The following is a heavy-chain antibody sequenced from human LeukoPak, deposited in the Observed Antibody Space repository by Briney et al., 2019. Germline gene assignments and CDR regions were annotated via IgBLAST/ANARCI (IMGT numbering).Heavy chain of an antibody. J-gene: IGHJ4*02. CDR3: ARGPPSGWYYFDY. D-gene: IGHD6-19*01. CDR2: IWYDGSNK. CDR1: GFTFSSCG. Sequence: GGSLRLSCAASGFTFSSCGMHWVRQAPGKGLEWVAVIWYDGSNKYYADSVKGRFTISRDNSKNTLYLQMNSLRAEDTAVHYCARGPPSGWYYFDYWGQGTLVTVSS. V-gene: IGHV3-33*01.